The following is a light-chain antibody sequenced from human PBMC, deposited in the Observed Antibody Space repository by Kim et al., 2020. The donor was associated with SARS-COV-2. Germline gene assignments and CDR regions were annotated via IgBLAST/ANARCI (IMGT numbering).Light chain of an antibody. Sequence: DIQMTQSPSSVSASVGDRVTITCRASQGISDWLAWYQQRPGKAPKLLIYEASSLQVGSHLGSAAVDLGQIFTLTISRLQPEDFATYYCQQADSFPWTFGQGTKVDIK. CDR3: QQADSFPWT. CDR1: QGISDW. CDR2: EAS. J-gene: IGKJ1*01. V-gene: IGKV1-12*01.